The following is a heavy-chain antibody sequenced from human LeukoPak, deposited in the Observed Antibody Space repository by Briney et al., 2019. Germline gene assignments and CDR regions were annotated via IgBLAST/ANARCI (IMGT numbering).Heavy chain of an antibody. CDR1: GGSISSGGYY. CDR3: ARGTARRGAFDI. V-gene: IGHV4-31*03. CDR2: IYYSGST. Sequence: PSETLSLTCTVSGGSISSGGYYWSWIRQHPGKGLEWIGYIYYSGSTYYNPSLKSRVTISVDTSKNQFSLKLSSVTAADTAVYYCARGTARRGAFDIWGQGTMVTVS. D-gene: IGHD1-26*01. J-gene: IGHJ3*02.